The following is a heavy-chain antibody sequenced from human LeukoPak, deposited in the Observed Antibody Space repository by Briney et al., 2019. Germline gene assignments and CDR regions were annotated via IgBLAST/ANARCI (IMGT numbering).Heavy chain of an antibody. Sequence: PGGSLRLSCAVSGFTFSSSVMSWVRQAPGKGLEWVSTSGYSTYYADSVKGRFTISRDHSMHTLYLQMNSLRAEDTAVYYCAKRIGSGWYYFDYWGQGTLVTVSS. V-gene: IGHV3-23*01. CDR3: AKRIGSGWYYFDY. CDR1: GFTFSSSV. D-gene: IGHD6-19*01. J-gene: IGHJ4*02. CDR2: SGYST.